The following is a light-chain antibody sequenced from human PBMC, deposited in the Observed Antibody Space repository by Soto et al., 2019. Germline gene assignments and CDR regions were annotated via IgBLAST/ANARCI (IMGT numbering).Light chain of an antibody. CDR1: SSNIGGGYD. CDR2: ANS. Sequence: QSVLTQPPSVSAAPGQRVTISCAGSSSNIGGGYDVHWYQHLPGTAPKLLIYANSNRPSGVPDRFSGSKSGTSASLAITGLQAEDEADYYCHSYDTSLSGDVFGTGTKLTVL. CDR3: HSYDTSLSGDV. V-gene: IGLV1-40*01. J-gene: IGLJ1*01.